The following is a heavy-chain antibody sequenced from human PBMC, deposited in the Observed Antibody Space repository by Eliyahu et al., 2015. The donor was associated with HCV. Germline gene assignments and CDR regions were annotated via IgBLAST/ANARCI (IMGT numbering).Heavy chain of an antibody. J-gene: IGHJ3*02. V-gene: IGHV4-39*01. CDR1: GASISSSTNY. CDR2: FFFRGTT. D-gene: IGHD6-13*01. Sequence: QVQLQESGPRLVKPSETLSLTCTVSGASISSSTNYWGWIRQTPGKGLEWIGSFFFRGTTYYNTSLKSRITMPVDTSKNQFSLNLKSVTAADTAVYYCARHKSEGAGKWRHFRRAFEIWGQGTTVTVSS. CDR3: ARHKSEGAGKWRHFRRAFEI.